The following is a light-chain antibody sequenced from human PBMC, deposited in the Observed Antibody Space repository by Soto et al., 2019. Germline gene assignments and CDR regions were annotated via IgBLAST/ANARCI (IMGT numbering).Light chain of an antibody. CDR3: SSYTSSSTLV. J-gene: IGLJ1*01. CDR1: SSDVGGYNY. CDR2: EVS. V-gene: IGLV2-14*01. Sequence: QSALTQPASVSGSPGQSITISCTGTSSDVGGYNYVSWYQQHPGKAPKLMIYEVSNRPSGVSNRFSGSKSGNTASLTISGLQAEDEADYCSSYTSSSTLVFGTGTQLTVL.